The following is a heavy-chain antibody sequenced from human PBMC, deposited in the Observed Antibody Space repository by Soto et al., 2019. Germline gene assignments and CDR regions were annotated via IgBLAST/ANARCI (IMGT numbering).Heavy chain of an antibody. D-gene: IGHD5-18*01. CDR2: INPSGGGT. CDR3: ARRDGGYSYAVDY. CDR1: GYTFTNYY. Sequence: ASVKVSCKASGYTFTNYYMHWVRQAPGQGLEWMGIINPSGGGTSCAQKFQGRVTMTRDTSTTTVYMELSSLRSEDTAVYYCARRDGGYSYAVDYSGQGTLATVSS. V-gene: IGHV1-46*01. J-gene: IGHJ4*02.